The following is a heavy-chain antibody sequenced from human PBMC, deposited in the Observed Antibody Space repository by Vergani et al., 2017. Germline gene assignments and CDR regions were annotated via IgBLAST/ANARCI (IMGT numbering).Heavy chain of an antibody. V-gene: IGHV4-39*02. CDR1: GGSVSGSGYY. CDR3: ARDSWGYVWGGYEAWFDP. Sequence: QLLLHESGPGVVKPSETLSLICNVSGGSVSGSGYYWGWVRQSPGKGLEWIGTMYYSGSTYHNPSLKSRVSMSVDTSKNQFSLNVSSVTAADTAVYFCARDSWGYVWGGYEAWFDPWGQGTLVTVSS. J-gene: IGHJ5*02. CDR2: MYYSGST. D-gene: IGHD3-16*01.